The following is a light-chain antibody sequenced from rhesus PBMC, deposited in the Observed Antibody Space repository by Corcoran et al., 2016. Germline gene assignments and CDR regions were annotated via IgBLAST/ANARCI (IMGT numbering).Light chain of an antibody. Sequence: DIQMTQSPSSLSASVGDTVTSTCRASQGISSCLAWYQQKPGKAPNLLIYKGPSLQGGVPARFGSRGSWTVFNLNISSLQSEDFETYYCQQYSSRPYSVGQGTKVEIK. J-gene: IGKJ2*01. CDR3: QQYSSRPYS. V-gene: IGKV1-22*01. CDR2: KGP. CDR1: QGISSC.